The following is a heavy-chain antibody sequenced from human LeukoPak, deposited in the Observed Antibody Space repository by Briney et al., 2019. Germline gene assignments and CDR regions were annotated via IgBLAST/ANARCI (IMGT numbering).Heavy chain of an antibody. CDR2: VSGSGSTV. J-gene: IGHJ4*02. V-gene: IGHV3-48*01. Sequence: QAGGSLRLSCAASGFTFSDHIMNWVRQLPGKRLEWVAYVSGSGSTVYYADSVKGRFTISRDNGKSSLYLQMNSLGVEDTALYYCVRQFASWGQGTLVTVSS. CDR1: GFTFSDHI. CDR3: VRQFAS.